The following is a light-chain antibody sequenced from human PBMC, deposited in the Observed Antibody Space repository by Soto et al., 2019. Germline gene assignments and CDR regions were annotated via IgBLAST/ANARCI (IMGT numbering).Light chain of an antibody. CDR3: QQVESYPST. Sequence: DIQMTQSPSSLSASVGDRVTITCRASQTITSDLNWYQQRPGKAPKLLIYAASNLQSGVPSRFSGSGSGTDFTLTISSLQPEDFATYFCQQVESYPSTFGGGTKVDIK. CDR1: QTITSD. J-gene: IGKJ4*01. CDR2: AAS. V-gene: IGKV1-39*01.